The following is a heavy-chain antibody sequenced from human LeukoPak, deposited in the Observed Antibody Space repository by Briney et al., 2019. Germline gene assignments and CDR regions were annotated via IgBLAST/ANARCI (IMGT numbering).Heavy chain of an antibody. Sequence: ASVKVSCKASGYTFTSYGINWVRQATGQGLEWMGWMNPDSGNTGYAQKLQGRVTMTRDTSISTAYMELSSLRSEDTAVYYCARSFTNGYCSSPSCPDYWGKGTLVTVSS. D-gene: IGHD2-2*03. V-gene: IGHV1-8*01. CDR1: GYTFTSYG. J-gene: IGHJ4*02. CDR2: MNPDSGNT. CDR3: ARSFTNGYCSSPSCPDY.